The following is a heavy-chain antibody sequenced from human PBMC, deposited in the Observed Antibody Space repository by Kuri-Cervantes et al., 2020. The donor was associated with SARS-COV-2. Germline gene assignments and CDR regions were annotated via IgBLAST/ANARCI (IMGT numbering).Heavy chain of an antibody. D-gene: IGHD4-11*01. CDR1: GGSFSGYY. CDR2: INHSGST. J-gene: IGHJ4*02. Sequence: ESLKISCAVYGGSFSGYYWSWIRQPPGKGLEWIGEINHSGSTNYNPSLKSRVTISVDTSKNQFSLKLSSVTAADTAVYYCARAGVRVLIDLYSNPGFDYWGQGTLVTSPQ. V-gene: IGHV4-34*01. CDR3: ARAGVRVLIDLYSNPGFDY.